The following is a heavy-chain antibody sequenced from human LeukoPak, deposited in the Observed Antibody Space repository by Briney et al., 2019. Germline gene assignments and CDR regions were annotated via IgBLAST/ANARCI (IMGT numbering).Heavy chain of an antibody. CDR2: IRYDGSNK. V-gene: IGHV3-30*02. Sequence: GGSLRLSCAASGFTFSSYGMHWVRQAPSKGLEWVAFIRYDGSNKYYADSVKGRFTIYRDNSKNTLYLQMNSLRAEDTAVYYCAKGTTVVTADAFDIWGQGTMVTVSS. J-gene: IGHJ3*02. CDR1: GFTFSSYG. CDR3: AKGTTVVTADAFDI. D-gene: IGHD4-23*01.